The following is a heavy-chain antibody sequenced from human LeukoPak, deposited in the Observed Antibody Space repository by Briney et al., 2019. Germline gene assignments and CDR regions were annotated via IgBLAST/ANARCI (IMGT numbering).Heavy chain of an antibody. J-gene: IGHJ6*03. CDR1: GGSFSGYY. CDR2: INHSGST. Sequence: PSETLSLTCAVYGGSFSGYYWSWIRQPPGKGLEWIGEINHSGSTNYNPPLKSRVTISVDTSKNQFSLKLSSVTAADTAVYYCARVPNCSGGSCYWHYYYYYMDVWGKGTTVTVSS. V-gene: IGHV4-34*01. D-gene: IGHD2-15*01. CDR3: ARVPNCSGGSCYWHYYYYYMDV.